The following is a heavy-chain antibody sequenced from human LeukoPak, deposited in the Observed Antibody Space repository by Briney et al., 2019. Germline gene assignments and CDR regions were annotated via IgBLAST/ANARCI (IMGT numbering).Heavy chain of an antibody. V-gene: IGHV3-23*01. J-gene: IGHJ4*02. CDR1: GFTFSSYA. CDR2: ISGSGGST. Sequence: GGSLRLSCAASGFTFSSYATSWVRQAPGKGLEWVSAISGSGGSTYYADSVKGRFTISRDNSKNTLYLQMNSLRAEDTAVYYCAKGYYDFWSGPPTSDYWGQGTLVTVSS. CDR3: AKGYYDFWSGPPTSDY. D-gene: IGHD3-3*01.